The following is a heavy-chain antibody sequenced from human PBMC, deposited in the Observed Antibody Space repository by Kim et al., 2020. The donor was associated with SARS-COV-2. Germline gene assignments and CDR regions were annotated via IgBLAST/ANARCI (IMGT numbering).Heavy chain of an antibody. CDR2: INHSGST. J-gene: IGHJ5*02. CDR3: ARDRRGITIFGVVMGPNWFDP. D-gene: IGHD3-3*01. V-gene: IGHV4-34*01. Sequence: SETLSLTCAVYGGSFSGYYWSWIRQPPGKGLEWIGEINHSGSTNYNPSLKSRVTISVDTSQNQFSLKLSSVTAADTAVYYCARDRRGITIFGVVMGPNWFDPWGQGTLVTVSS. CDR1: GGSFSGYY.